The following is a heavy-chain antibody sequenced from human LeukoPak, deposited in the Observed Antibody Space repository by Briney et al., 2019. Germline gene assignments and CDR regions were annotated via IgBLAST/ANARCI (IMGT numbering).Heavy chain of an antibody. CDR3: ARALRDYDSSGYYFGY. V-gene: IGHV4-31*03. Sequence: SSETLSLTCTVSVGSISSGCYYWSWIRQHPGTGLEWIGYIYYSGNTNYNPSLKSRVTISVDTSKNQFSLKLSSVTAADTAVYYCARALRDYDSSGYYFGYWGQGTLVTVSS. CDR1: VGSISSGCYY. D-gene: IGHD3-22*01. CDR2: IYYSGNT. J-gene: IGHJ4*02.